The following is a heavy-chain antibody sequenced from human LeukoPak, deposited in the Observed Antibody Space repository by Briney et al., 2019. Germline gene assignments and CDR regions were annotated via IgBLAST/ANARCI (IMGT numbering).Heavy chain of an antibody. Sequence: PSETLSLTCAVSGGSISSSNWWSWVRQSPGKGLEWIGEIYHSGTTNYNPSLKSRVTISVDTSKNQFSLKLSSVTAADTAVYYCARHSTASGYLNYFDYWGQGTLVTVSS. CDR1: GGSISSSNW. V-gene: IGHV4-4*02. D-gene: IGHD1-1*01. CDR3: ARHSTASGYLNYFDY. CDR2: IYHSGTT. J-gene: IGHJ4*02.